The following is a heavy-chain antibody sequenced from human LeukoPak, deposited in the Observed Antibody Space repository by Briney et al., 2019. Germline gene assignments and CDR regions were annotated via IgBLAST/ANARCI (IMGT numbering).Heavy chain of an antibody. D-gene: IGHD6-13*01. CDR3: ARAPPVWGIAAAGTYFDY. Sequence: SVKVSCKASGGTFSSYAISWVRQAPGQGLEWMGGIIPIFGTANYAQRFQGRVTITADESTSTAYMELSSLRSEDTAVYYCARAPPVWGIAAAGTYFDYWGQGTLVTVSS. CDR2: IIPIFGTA. CDR1: GGTFSSYA. J-gene: IGHJ4*02. V-gene: IGHV1-69*01.